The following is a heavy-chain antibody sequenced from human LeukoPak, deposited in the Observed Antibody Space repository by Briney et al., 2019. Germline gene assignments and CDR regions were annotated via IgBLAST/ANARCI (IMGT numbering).Heavy chain of an antibody. CDR2: TSSSGGST. Sequence: GGALRLSCAASVLTFSSYSMSWVRPAPGRGREWVSGTSSSGGSTYYADSVEGRFTISRDNSKNTLYLQMNSLRVEDTALYYCAKEPEQWLTPNWFDPWGQGTLVTVSS. CDR3: AKEPEQWLTPNWFDP. CDR1: VLTFSSYS. J-gene: IGHJ5*02. D-gene: IGHD6-19*01. V-gene: IGHV3-23*01.